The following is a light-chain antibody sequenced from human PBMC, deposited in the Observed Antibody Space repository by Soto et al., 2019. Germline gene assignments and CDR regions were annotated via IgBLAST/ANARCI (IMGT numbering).Light chain of an antibody. CDR3: DSYTSSSSYA. J-gene: IGLJ1*01. V-gene: IGLV2-14*01. CDR2: DVS. Sequence: QAVLTQPASVSGYPGQSITISCTGTGSDVGAYRYVSWYQQHPGQAPKLIIYDVSNRPSGVSDRFSGSKSGNTASLTISGLQSEDEADYYCDSYTSSSSYAFGTGTKVTVL. CDR1: GSDVGAYRY.